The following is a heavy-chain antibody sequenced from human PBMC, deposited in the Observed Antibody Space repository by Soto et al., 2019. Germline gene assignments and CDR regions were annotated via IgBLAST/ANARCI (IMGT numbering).Heavy chain of an antibody. V-gene: IGHV3-30-3*01. CDR1: GLTFRSYA. Sequence: HPGGSLRLSCAASGLTFRSYAMHWVRQAPGKGLEWVAVISYDGSNKYNADSVKGRFTISRDNSKNMLYLQMDSLRAEDTAVYYCAREMATTDNYYGMDVWGRGTTVTVSS. J-gene: IGHJ6*02. CDR2: ISYDGSNK. D-gene: IGHD1-1*01. CDR3: AREMATTDNYYGMDV.